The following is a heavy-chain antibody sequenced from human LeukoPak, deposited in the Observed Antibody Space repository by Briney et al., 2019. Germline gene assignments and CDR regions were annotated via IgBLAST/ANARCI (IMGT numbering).Heavy chain of an antibody. J-gene: IGHJ3*02. V-gene: IGHV3-21*01. CDR3: ARDLLRFLGGGAFDI. Sequence: GGSLRLSCAASGFTFSSYSMNWVRQAPGKGLEWVSSISSSSSYIYYADSVKGRFTISRDNAKNSLYLQMNSLRAEDTAVYYCARDLLRFLGGGAFDIWGQGTMVTVSS. CDR2: ISSSSSYI. CDR1: GFTFSSYS. D-gene: IGHD3-3*01.